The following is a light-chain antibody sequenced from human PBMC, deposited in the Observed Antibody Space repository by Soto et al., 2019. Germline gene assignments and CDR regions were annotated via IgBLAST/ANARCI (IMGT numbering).Light chain of an antibody. J-gene: IGKJ5*01. V-gene: IGKV2-30*01. CDR2: KVS. CDR3: MQGTHWPTT. CDR1: GVVVSSNGNTY. Sequence: DVVMTQSPLSLPVTLGQPASISCRSIGVVVSSNGNTYLIWFQQRPGQSPRRLIYKVSNRDSGVPDRFSGSGSGTDFALKISRVEAEDVGVYYCMQGTHWPTTFGQGTRLEIK.